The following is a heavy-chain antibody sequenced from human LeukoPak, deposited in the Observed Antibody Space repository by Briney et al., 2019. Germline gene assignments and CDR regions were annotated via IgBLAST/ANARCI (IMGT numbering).Heavy chain of an antibody. V-gene: IGHV4-34*01. Sequence: SETLSLTCAVYGGSFSGYYWSWIRQPPGKGLERIGEINHSGSTNYNPSLKSRVTISVDTSKNQFSLKLSSVTAADTAVYYCARVEGTYDSSGYSFDYWGQGTLVTVSS. J-gene: IGHJ4*02. D-gene: IGHD3-22*01. CDR2: INHSGST. CDR3: ARVEGTYDSSGYSFDY. CDR1: GGSFSGYY.